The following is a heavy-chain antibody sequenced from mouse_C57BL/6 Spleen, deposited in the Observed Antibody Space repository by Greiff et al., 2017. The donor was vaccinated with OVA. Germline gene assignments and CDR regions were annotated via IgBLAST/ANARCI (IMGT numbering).Heavy chain of an antibody. CDR2: INPSNGGT. D-gene: IGHD4-1*01. CDR1: GYTFTSYW. CDR3: AIADWDGYFDV. Sequence: QVQLQQPGTELVKPGASVKLSCKASGYTFTSYWMHWVKQRPGQGLEWIGNINPSNGGTNYNEKFKSKATLTVDKSSSTAYMQPSSLTSEDSAGYYSAIADWDGYFDVWGTGTTLTVSS. V-gene: IGHV1-53*01. J-gene: IGHJ1*03.